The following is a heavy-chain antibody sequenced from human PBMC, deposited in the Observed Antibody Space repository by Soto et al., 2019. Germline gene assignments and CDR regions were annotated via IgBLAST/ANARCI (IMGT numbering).Heavy chain of an antibody. D-gene: IGHD2-15*01. J-gene: IGHJ4*02. CDR2: IYSGGST. Sequence: EVQLVESGGGLVQPGGSLRLSCAASGFTVSSNDMSWVRQAPGKGLEWVPVIYSGGSTYYADYVKGRFTISRHNSKNTLYLQMNSLRAEDTAVYYCARGSDCSGGSCYSGYWGQGTLVTVSS. CDR3: ARGSDCSGGSCYSGY. V-gene: IGHV3-53*04. CDR1: GFTVSSND.